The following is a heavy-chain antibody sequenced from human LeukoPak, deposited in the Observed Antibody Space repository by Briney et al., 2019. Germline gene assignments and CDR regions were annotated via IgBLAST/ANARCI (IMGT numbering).Heavy chain of an antibody. J-gene: IGHJ4*02. D-gene: IGHD3-22*01. CDR3: ARDRDYYDSSGYPEY. V-gene: IGHV3-21*01. Sequence: GGSLRLSCAASGFTFSSYSMNWVRQAPGKGLEWVSSISSSSSYIYYADSVKGRFTISRDNAKNSLYLQMNSLGAEDTAVYYCARDRDYYDSSGYPEYWGQGTLVTVSS. CDR2: ISSSSSYI. CDR1: GFTFSSYS.